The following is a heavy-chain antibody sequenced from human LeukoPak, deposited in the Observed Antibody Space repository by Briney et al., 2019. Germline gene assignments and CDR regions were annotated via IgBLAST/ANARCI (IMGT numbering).Heavy chain of an antibody. Sequence: PSETLYLTCTVSGGSISSYYWSWIRQPPGKGLEWIGYIYYSGSTNYNPSLKSRVTISVDTSKNQFSLKLSSVTAADTAVYYCARITMVRGVTPYYYYGMDVWGQGTTVTVS. J-gene: IGHJ6*02. CDR1: GGSISSYY. CDR2: IYYSGST. V-gene: IGHV4-59*08. D-gene: IGHD3-10*01. CDR3: ARITMVRGVTPYYYYGMDV.